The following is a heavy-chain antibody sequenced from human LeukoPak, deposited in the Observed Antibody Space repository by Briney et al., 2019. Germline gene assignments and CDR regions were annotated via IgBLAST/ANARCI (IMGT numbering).Heavy chain of an antibody. J-gene: IGHJ4*02. D-gene: IGHD3-10*01. CDR1: GYSFTSYW. CDR3: ARIITLVRGVHN. Sequence: PGESLKISCEGSGYSFTSYWIAWVRQMPGKGLEWMGIIYPGDSHTIYSPSFQGQVTISADKSISTAYLQWSSLKASDTAMYYCARIITLVRGVHNWGQGTLVTVPS. CDR2: IYPGDSHT. V-gene: IGHV5-51*01.